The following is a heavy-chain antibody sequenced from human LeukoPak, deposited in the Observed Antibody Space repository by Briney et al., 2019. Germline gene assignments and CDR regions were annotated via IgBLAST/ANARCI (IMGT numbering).Heavy chain of an antibody. CDR3: ARDSSGYYPPPYYYGMDV. CDR2: IKQDGSQK. CDR1: GFTLSDYW. D-gene: IGHD3-22*01. J-gene: IGHJ6*02. V-gene: IGHV3-7*01. Sequence: GGSLRLSCVASGFTLSDYWMSWVRQAPGKGLEWVANIKQDGSQKYYLDSVKGRFTISRDNSKNTLYLQMNSLRAEDTAVYYCARDSSGYYPPPYYYGMDVWGQGTTVTVSS.